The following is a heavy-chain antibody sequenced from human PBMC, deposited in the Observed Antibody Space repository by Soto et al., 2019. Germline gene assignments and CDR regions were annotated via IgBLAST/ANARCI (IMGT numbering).Heavy chain of an antibody. D-gene: IGHD6-19*01. CDR1: GFTFSSYG. CDR2: ISYDGSNK. J-gene: IGHJ3*02. V-gene: IGHV3-30*18. Sequence: GESLKISCAASGFTFSSYGMHWVRQAPGKGLEWVAVISYDGSNKYYADSVKGRFTISRDNSKNTLYLQMNSLRAEDTAVYYCAKPYSSGWFDAFDIWGQGTMVTVSS. CDR3: AKPYSSGWFDAFDI.